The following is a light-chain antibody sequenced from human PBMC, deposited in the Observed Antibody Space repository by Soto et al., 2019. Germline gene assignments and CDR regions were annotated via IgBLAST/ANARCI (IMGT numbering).Light chain of an antibody. CDR3: GARDTSLRAVV. J-gene: IGLJ2*01. CDR1: SSNIGKNY. CDR2: DNY. Sequence: QSVLTQPPSVSAAPGQKVIISCSGNSSNIGKNYVFWYQQFPGTAPKLLIYDNYKRPSGIPDRFSVSKSGASATLAITGLHTGDEADYYCGARDTSLRAVVFGGGTKLTVL. V-gene: IGLV1-51*01.